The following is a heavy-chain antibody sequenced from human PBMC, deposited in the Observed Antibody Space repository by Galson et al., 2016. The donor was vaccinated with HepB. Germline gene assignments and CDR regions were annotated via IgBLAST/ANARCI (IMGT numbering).Heavy chain of an antibody. D-gene: IGHD1-26*01. J-gene: IGHJ4*02. CDR2: ISANNGNA. CDR1: DYTFTSYG. CDR3: VRDWDIGFRVRSVDF. Sequence: SDYTFTSYGISWVRQAPGQGLEWMGWISANNGNANYAQKFQGRVTMTTDTSTNTAYMELRSLRSDDTAIYYCVRDWDIGFRVRSVDFWGQGTLVIVSS. V-gene: IGHV1-18*04.